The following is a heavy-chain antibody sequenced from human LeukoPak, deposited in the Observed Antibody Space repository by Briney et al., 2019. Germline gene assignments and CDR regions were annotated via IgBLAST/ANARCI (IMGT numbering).Heavy chain of an antibody. CDR3: ASGNSGNWFDS. J-gene: IGHJ5*01. Sequence: KPSETLSLTCSVSGSSISSGYYWGWIRQSPGKGLEWIGSIYHSGSTYYNPSLKSRVTISVDTSKNQFSLKLSSVTAADTAVYYCASGNSGNWFDSWGQGTLVTVSS. D-gene: IGHD2/OR15-2a*01. CDR2: IYHSGST. V-gene: IGHV4-38-2*01. CDR1: GSSISSGYY.